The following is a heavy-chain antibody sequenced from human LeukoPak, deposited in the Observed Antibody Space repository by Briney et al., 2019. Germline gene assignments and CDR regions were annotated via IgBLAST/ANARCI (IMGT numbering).Heavy chain of an antibody. V-gene: IGHV1-8*01. CDR2: MNPNTGDT. J-gene: IGHJ5*02. Sequence: ASVKISCKASGFTFTSYDINWVRQASGQGLEWMGWMNPNTGDTGYAQKFQGRVTMTRDISISTAYMELRGLRSEDTAIYYCVRDGEGVAISVNYWFDPWGQGTLVTVSS. CDR1: GFTFTSYD. D-gene: IGHD3-10*01. CDR3: VRDGEGVAISVNYWFDP.